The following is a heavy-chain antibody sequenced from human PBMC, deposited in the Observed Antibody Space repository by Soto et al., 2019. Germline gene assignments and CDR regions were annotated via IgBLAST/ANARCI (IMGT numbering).Heavy chain of an antibody. CDR3: AREDHDYGDYERAFDI. CDR1: GFTFSSYS. V-gene: IGHV3-21*01. J-gene: IGHJ3*02. Sequence: VQLVESGGGLVKPGGSLRLSCAASGFTFSSYSMNWVRQAPGKGLEWVSSISSSSSYIYYADSVKGRFTISRDNAKNSLYLQMNSLRAEDTAVYYCAREDHDYGDYERAFDIWGQGTMVTVSS. CDR2: ISSSSSYI. D-gene: IGHD4-17*01.